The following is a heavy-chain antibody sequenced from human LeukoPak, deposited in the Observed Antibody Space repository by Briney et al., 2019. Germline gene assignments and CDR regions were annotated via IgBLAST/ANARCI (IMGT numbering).Heavy chain of an antibody. D-gene: IGHD3-3*01. CDR1: GGSISSYY. CDR3: AKVAYDFWSGYYDYTLDV. J-gene: IGHJ6*04. V-gene: IGHV3-23*01. CDR2: ISGSGGST. Sequence: ETLSLTCTVSGGSISSYYWSWIRQPPGKGLEWVSAISGSGGSTYYADSVKGRFTLSRDNSKNTLYLQMNSLRAEDTAVYYCAKVAYDFWSGYYDYTLDVWGKGTTVTVSS.